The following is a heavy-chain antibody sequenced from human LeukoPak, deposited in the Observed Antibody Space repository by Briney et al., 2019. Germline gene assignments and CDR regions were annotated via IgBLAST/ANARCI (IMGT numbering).Heavy chain of an antibody. CDR2: INHSGST. V-gene: IGHV4-34*01. Sequence: SETLSLTCAVYGGSFSGYYWSWIRQPPGKGLEWIGEINHSGSTNYNPSLKSRVTISVDTSKNQFSLKLSSVTAADTAVYYCARLGGWFGELYDVWGKGTTVTISS. D-gene: IGHD3-10*01. CDR1: GGSFSGYY. J-gene: IGHJ6*04. CDR3: ARLGGWFGELYDV.